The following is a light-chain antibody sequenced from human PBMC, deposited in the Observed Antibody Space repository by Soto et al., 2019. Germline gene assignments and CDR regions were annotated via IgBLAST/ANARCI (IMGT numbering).Light chain of an antibody. Sequence: QSALTQPASVSGSPGQSITISCTGTSSDVGGYNYVSWYQQDPGKAPKLMIYEVSNRPSGVSNRFSGSKSGNTASLTISGLQAEDEADYYCSSYTSSGTRVFGGGTKLTVL. V-gene: IGLV2-14*01. J-gene: IGLJ3*02. CDR2: EVS. CDR1: SSDVGGYNY. CDR3: SSYTSSGTRV.